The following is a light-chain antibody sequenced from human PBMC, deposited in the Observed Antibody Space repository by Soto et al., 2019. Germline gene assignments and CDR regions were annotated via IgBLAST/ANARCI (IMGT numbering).Light chain of an antibody. CDR2: DVT. V-gene: IGLV2-11*01. J-gene: IGLJ1*01. CDR1: SSDVGGYNY. Sequence: SALTHPRSVSGSPGQSVAISCTGTSSDVGGYNYVSWYQQHPGKAPKLIIYDVTKRPSGVPDRFSGSSSGNTASLTISGLQAEDEADYFCCSYAGSYSYVFGTGTKVTVL. CDR3: CSYAGSYSYV.